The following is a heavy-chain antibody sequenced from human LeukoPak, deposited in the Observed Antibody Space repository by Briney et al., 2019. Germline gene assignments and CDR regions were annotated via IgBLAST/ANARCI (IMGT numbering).Heavy chain of an antibody. CDR2: FDPEDGET. V-gene: IGHV1-24*01. D-gene: IGHD1-26*01. CDR1: GYTLTELS. CDR3: ATGTEWELLFDY. J-gene: IGHJ4*02. Sequence: ASVKVSCKVSGYTLTELSMHWERQAPGKGLEWMGGFDPEDGETIYAQKFQGRVTMTEDTSTDTAYMELSSLRSEDTAVYYCATGTEWELLFDYWGQGTLVTVSS.